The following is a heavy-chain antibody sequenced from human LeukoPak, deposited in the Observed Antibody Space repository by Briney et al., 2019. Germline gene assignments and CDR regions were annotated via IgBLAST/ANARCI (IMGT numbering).Heavy chain of an antibody. CDR2: IYTSGST. D-gene: IGHD5-12*01. V-gene: IGHV4-61*02. J-gene: IGHJ4*02. Sequence: SQTLSLTXTVSGGSISSGDYYWSWIRQPPGKGLEWIGRIYTSGSTNYNPSLKSRVTMSVDTSKNQFSLKLRSMTAADTAVYYCARGGYSSDYRGQGTLVTVSS. CDR3: ARGGYSSDY. CDR1: GGSISSGDYY.